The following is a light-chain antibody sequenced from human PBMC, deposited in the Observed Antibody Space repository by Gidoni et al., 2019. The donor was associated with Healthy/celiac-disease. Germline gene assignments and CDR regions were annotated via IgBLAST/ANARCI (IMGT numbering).Light chain of an antibody. V-gene: IGKV3D-15*01. CDR3: QQYNNWPIT. J-gene: IGKJ5*01. CDR1: QSVSSN. CDR2: GAS. Sequence: EIVMTQSPAPLSVSPGERATLSCRASQSVSSNLAWYQQKPGQAPRLLIYGASIRATGIPARFSGSGSGTEFTLTISSLQSEDFAVYYCQQYNNWPITFGQGTRLEIK.